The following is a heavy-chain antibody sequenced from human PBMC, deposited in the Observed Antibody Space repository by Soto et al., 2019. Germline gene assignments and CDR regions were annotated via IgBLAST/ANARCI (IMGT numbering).Heavy chain of an antibody. CDR3: ARQDGSRIYYFEY. Sequence: GQWLKIPCIGFAYSFSFYWIDSVPPMPGKGLEWMGIIYPGDSNTRYSPSFQGQVTISADKSSNTAYLQWSSLRASDTAMDYCARQDGSRIYYFEYWGHGTLVTVSS. V-gene: IGHV5-51*01. CDR1: AYSFSFYW. CDR2: IYPGDSNT. J-gene: IGHJ4*03. D-gene: IGHD3-10*01.